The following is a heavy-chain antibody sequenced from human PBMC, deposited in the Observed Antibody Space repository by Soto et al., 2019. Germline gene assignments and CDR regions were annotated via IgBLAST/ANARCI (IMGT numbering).Heavy chain of an antibody. CDR1: GGSISSSSCY. Sequence: PSETLSLTCSVSGGSISSSSCYWNWIRQSQGKGLEWIGSVYYSGTTYYNPSLKRRVTISVDTYNQFSLKLSSVTAADTAYYFCARRPMVGPVAENAFDIWGQGTRVTVSS. D-gene: IGHD6-19*01. CDR2: VYYSGTT. J-gene: IGHJ3*02. CDR3: ARRPMVGPVAENAFDI. V-gene: IGHV4-39*01.